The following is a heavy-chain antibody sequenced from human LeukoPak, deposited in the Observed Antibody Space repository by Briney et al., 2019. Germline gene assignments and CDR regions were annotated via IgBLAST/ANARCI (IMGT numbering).Heavy chain of an antibody. V-gene: IGHV3-23*01. CDR1: GFTFSSYS. D-gene: IGHD1-26*01. CDR2: ISGSGGST. J-gene: IGHJ5*02. Sequence: GGSLRLSCAASGFTFSSYSMNWVRQAPGKGLEWVSAISGSGGSTYYADSVKGRFTISRDNSKNTLYLQMNSLRAEDTAVYYCAKQSGSYVKGGIDPWGQGTLVTVSS. CDR3: AKQSGSYVKGGIDP.